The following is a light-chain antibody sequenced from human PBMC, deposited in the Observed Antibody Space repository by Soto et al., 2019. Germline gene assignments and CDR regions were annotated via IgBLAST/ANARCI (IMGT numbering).Light chain of an antibody. CDR3: QQANNFALT. J-gene: IGKJ4*01. CDR2: AAS. Sequence: IQITHSPSSLSSSVLYIFTITCLASQSISSYLNWYQQKPGKAPKLLIYAASSLVSGIPSRFSGSGSGTDFTLTISRLQPEDFATYYCQQANNFALTFGGGTKVDIK. CDR1: QSISSY. V-gene: IGKV1-39*01.